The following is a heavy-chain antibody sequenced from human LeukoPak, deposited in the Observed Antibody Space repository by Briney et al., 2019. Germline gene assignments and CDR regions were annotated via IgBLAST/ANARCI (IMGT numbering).Heavy chain of an antibody. CDR3: ARDGVAVAGTYNWFDP. Sequence: GGSLRLSCAASGFTFSDYYMSWIRQAPGKGLEWVSYISSSGSTIYYADPVKGRFTISRDNSKNTLYLQMNSLRAEDTAVYYCARDGVAVAGTYNWFDPWGQGTLVTVSS. CDR1: GFTFSDYY. V-gene: IGHV3-11*04. CDR2: ISSSGSTI. D-gene: IGHD6-19*01. J-gene: IGHJ5*02.